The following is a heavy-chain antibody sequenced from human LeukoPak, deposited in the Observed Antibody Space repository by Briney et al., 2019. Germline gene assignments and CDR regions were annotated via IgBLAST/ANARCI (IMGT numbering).Heavy chain of an antibody. V-gene: IGHV3-30*02. Sequence: GGSLRLSCAASGFTFSSYGMHWVRQAPGKGLEWVAFIRYDGSNKYYADSVKGRFTISRDNSKNTLYLQMNSLRAGDTAVYYCAKIYGSGTEYYFDYWGQGTLVTVSS. J-gene: IGHJ4*02. CDR2: IRYDGSNK. CDR3: AKIYGSGTEYYFDY. CDR1: GFTFSSYG. D-gene: IGHD3-10*01.